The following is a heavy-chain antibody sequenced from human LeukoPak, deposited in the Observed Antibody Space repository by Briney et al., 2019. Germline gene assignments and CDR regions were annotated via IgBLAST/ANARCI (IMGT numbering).Heavy chain of an antibody. CDR1: GSIFTSYW. D-gene: IGHD6-19*01. V-gene: IGHV5-10-1*01. J-gene: IGHJ4*02. CDR3: ARHTGARYSSGWPPFDY. CDR2: IDPSDSNT. Sequence: PGSSLQISCEGAGSIFTSYWNSWGRELPGELQEWMGRIDPSDSNTNYSPSFQGHVTLSGDTSISTAYLQWSSLKASDTAMYYCARHTGARYSSGWPPFDYWGQGNLVTVSS.